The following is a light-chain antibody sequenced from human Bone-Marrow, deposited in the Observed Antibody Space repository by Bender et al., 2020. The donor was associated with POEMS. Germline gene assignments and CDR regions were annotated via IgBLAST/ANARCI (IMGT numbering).Light chain of an antibody. V-gene: IGLV1-40*01. CDR3: SSYTSSSTRV. J-gene: IGLJ3*02. CDR2: GYN. CDR1: SSNTGSGYD. Sequence: QSILTQSPSASGTPGQRVTISCTGSSSNTGSGYDINWYQHLPGTAPKLLIYGYNNRPSGVPDRFSGSKSGTSASLAITGLQAEDEADYYCSSYTSSSTRVFGGGTKLTVL.